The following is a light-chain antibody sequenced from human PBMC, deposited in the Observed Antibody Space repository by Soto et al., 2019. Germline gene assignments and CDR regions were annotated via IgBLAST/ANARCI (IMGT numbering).Light chain of an antibody. CDR2: STS. Sequence: DIQLTQSPSFLSASVGDRVTITCRASQGLSSYLAWYQQKPGMAHKLLIYSTSTLQSGVPARFSGSASGTEFTLTISSLQPEDFATYYCQQLNSYPITFGPGTKVDI. CDR1: QGLSSY. CDR3: QQLNSYPIT. J-gene: IGKJ3*01. V-gene: IGKV1-9*01.